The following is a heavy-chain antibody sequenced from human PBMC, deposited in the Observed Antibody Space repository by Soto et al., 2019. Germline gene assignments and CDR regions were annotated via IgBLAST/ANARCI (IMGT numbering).Heavy chain of an antibody. CDR2: TYYRSKWYN. CDR1: GGGSSNNSAS. Sequence: PSLSPTCTISGGGSSNNSASWNWIRKTPSRGLEWLGRTYYRSKWYNDYAVSVKSRITINPDTSKNQFSLQLNSVTPEDTAVYYCAREATVTTAFNYWGQGALVTVSS. V-gene: IGHV6-1*01. CDR3: AREATVTTAFNY. D-gene: IGHD4-17*01. J-gene: IGHJ4*02.